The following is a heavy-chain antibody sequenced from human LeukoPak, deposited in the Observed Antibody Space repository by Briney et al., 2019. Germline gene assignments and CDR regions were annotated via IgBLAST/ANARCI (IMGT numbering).Heavy chain of an antibody. Sequence: GASVKVSCKASGYTFTNYYMHWVRQAPGQGLEWMGIINPSGDSTRYAQDFQGRVTMTRDTSTSTVYMELSSLRSEDTAVYYCARGYRSGHPYGVDVWGQGTTVTVSS. J-gene: IGHJ6*02. CDR1: GYTFTNYY. CDR3: ARGYRSGHPYGVDV. CDR2: INPSGDST. D-gene: IGHD6-19*01. V-gene: IGHV1-46*01.